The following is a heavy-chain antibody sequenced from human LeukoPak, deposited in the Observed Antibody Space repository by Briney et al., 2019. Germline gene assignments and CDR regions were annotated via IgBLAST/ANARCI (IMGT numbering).Heavy chain of an antibody. CDR2: IYTSGST. V-gene: IGHV4-4*07. CDR1: GGSISSYY. Sequence: SETLSLTCTVSGGSISSYYWSWIRQPAGKGLEWIGRIYTSGSTNYNPSLKSRVTMSVDTSKNQFSLKLSSVTAADTAVYYCARDRVSPTLYYYYYMDVWGKGTTVTVSS. CDR3: ARDRVSPTLYYYYYMDV. J-gene: IGHJ6*03.